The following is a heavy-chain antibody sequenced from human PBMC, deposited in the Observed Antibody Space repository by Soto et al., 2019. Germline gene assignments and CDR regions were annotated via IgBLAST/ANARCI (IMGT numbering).Heavy chain of an antibody. CDR3: ARYGSGSSRMPFDY. CDR1: GFTFSTYN. D-gene: IGHD3-10*01. J-gene: IGHJ4*02. CDR2: ISSSSRSI. Sequence: GGSLRLSCAASGFTFSTYNMNWVRQAPGKGLEWVSYISSSSRSIYYADSVKGRFTISRDNAKNSLYLQMNSPRAEDTAVYYCARYGSGSSRMPFDYWGQGTLVTVSS. V-gene: IGHV3-48*01.